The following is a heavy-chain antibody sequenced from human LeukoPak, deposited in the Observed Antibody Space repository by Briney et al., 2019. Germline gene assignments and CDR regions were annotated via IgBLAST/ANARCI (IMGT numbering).Heavy chain of an antibody. CDR2: ISSSSSYI. CDR3: ASGVSYSTY. D-gene: IGHD1-26*01. V-gene: IGHV3-21*01. J-gene: IGHJ4*02. CDR1: GFTFDDYG. Sequence: GGSLRLSCAASGFTFDDYGMSWVRQAPGKGLEWVSSISSSSSYIYYADSVKGRFTISRDNAKNSLYLQMNSLRAEDTAVYYCASGVSYSTYWGQGTLVTVSS.